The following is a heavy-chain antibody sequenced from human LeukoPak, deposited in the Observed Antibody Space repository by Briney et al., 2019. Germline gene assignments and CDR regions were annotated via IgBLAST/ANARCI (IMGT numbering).Heavy chain of an antibody. Sequence: VASVKVSCKASGGTFSSYAISWVRQAPGQGLEWMGGIIPIFGTANYAQKFQGRVTITADESTSTAYMELSSLRSEDTAVYYCARGPLYCSGGSCYRGSGYYYYGIDVWGQGTTVTVSS. CDR1: GGTFSSYA. V-gene: IGHV1-69*13. CDR2: IIPIFGTA. J-gene: IGHJ6*02. D-gene: IGHD2-15*01. CDR3: ARGPLYCSGGSCYRGSGYYYYGIDV.